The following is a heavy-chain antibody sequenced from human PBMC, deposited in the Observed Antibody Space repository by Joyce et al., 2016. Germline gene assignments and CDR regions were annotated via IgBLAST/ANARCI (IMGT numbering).Heavy chain of an antibody. CDR1: GFSFSCYA. CDR2: FSGSGGSR. CDR3: AKGDSSGYYYNYYFDH. J-gene: IGHJ4*02. Sequence: ELQLLESGGGLVQPGGSLTLPCAASGFSFSCYAMSWGRQAPGKGLEWGSGFSGSGGSRYYAESVKGRFTISRENSINTLYLQMNSVRDEDTAVYFCAKGDSSGYYYNYYFDHWGQGIRVTVSS. D-gene: IGHD3-22*01. V-gene: IGHV3-23*01.